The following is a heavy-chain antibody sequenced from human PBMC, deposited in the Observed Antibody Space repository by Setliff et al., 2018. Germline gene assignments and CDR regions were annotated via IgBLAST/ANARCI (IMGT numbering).Heavy chain of an antibody. V-gene: IGHV3-11*01. D-gene: IGHD2-15*01. Sequence: PGGSLRLSCAASGLTFSDYYMSWIRQAPGKGLEWVSYISSSGNTIYYADSVKGRFTISRDNAKNSLYLQMNSLRAEDTAVFYCARDPYAYCSGGTCYLRYFDYWGQGTLVTVSS. CDR3: ARDPYAYCSGGTCYLRYFDY. CDR1: GLTFSDYY. J-gene: IGHJ4*02. CDR2: ISSSGNTI.